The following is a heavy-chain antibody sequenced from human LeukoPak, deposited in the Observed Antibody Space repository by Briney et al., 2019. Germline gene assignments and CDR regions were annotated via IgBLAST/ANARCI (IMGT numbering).Heavy chain of an antibody. V-gene: IGHV4-39*07. CDR1: GGSISSSSYY. Sequence: SETLSLTCTVSGGSISSSSYYWGWIRQPPGKGLEWIGEINHSGSTNYNPSLKSRVTISVDTSKNQFSLKLSSVTAADTAVYYCARGGWHYDSSGYYSRRLGYWGQGTLVTVSS. J-gene: IGHJ4*02. D-gene: IGHD3-22*01. CDR3: ARGGWHYDSSGYYSRRLGY. CDR2: INHSGST.